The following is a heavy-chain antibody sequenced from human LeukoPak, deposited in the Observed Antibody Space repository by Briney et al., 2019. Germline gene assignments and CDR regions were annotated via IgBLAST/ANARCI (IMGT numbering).Heavy chain of an antibody. Sequence: GGSLRLSCAASGFTFSNYAMTWVRQAPGKGLEWVSSLSSRSRYIYYADSLKGRFTISRDNAKNSLYLQMNSLRAEGTAVYYCAELGITMIGGVWGKGTTVTISS. CDR2: LSSRSRYI. CDR1: GFTFSNYA. D-gene: IGHD3-10*02. J-gene: IGHJ6*04. V-gene: IGHV3-21*01. CDR3: AELGITMIGGV.